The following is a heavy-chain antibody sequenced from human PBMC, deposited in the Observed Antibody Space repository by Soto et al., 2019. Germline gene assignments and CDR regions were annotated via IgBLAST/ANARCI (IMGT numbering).Heavy chain of an antibody. V-gene: IGHV1-18*01. Sequence: ASVKVSCKASGYTFTSYGISWVRQAPGQGLEWMGWISAYNGNTNYAQKLQGRVTMTTDTSTSTAYIELRSLRSDDTDVYYCSTNKVVPAQDRGRETMVTVSS. CDR3: STNKVVPAQD. CDR1: GYTFTSYG. D-gene: IGHD2-2*01. J-gene: IGHJ3*01. CDR2: ISAYNGNT.